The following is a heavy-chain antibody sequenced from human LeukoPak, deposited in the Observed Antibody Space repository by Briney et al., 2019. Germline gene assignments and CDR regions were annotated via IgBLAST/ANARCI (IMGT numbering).Heavy chain of an antibody. D-gene: IGHD2-21*01. CDR1: GGTFSSYA. CDR2: IIPIFGTA. Sequence: VASVKVSYKASGGTFSSYAISWVRLAPGQGLEWMGGIIPIFGTANYAQKFQGRVTITTDESTSTAYMELSSLRSEDTAMYYCASETPIAGVIAGRAGYSQHWGQGTLVTVSS. V-gene: IGHV1-69*05. J-gene: IGHJ1*01. CDR3: ASETPIAGVIAGRAGYSQH.